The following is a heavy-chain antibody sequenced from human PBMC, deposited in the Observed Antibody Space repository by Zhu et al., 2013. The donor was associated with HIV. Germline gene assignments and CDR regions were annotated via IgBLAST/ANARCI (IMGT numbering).Heavy chain of an antibody. Sequence: LVQVCGCGGGTWGHIEGLLQGLRRTPSDDSDVHWVRTGPWTGLEWMGGSTLRIFDRNYAQMFSGRVTLTGDTSITTAYLDLNSLTSDDTAVYYCVRDWNYDVLTASWFDPWGQGTLVIVS. D-gene: IGHD3-9*01. V-gene: IGHV1-2*02. CDR3: VRDWNYDVLTASWFDP. CDR1: RTPSDDSD. J-gene: IGHJ5*02. CDR2: STLRIFDR.